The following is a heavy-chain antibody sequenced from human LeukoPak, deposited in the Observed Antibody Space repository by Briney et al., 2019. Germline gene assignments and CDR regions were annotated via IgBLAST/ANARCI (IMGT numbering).Heavy chain of an antibody. CDR2: IYTSGNT. CDR1: GGSISSYY. D-gene: IGHD4-23*01. J-gene: IGHJ3*02. CDR3: AREWGGNSVDAFDI. V-gene: IGHV4-4*07. Sequence: SETLSLTCTVSGGSISSYYWSWIRQPAGKGLEWIGRIYTSGNTNYNPSLKSRVTISVDKSKNQFSLKLSSVTAADTAVYYCAREWGGNSVDAFDIWGQGTMVTVSS.